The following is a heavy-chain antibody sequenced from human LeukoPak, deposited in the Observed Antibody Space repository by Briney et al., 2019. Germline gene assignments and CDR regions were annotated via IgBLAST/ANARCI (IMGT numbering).Heavy chain of an antibody. CDR1: GGSISSGGSS. Sequence: SETLSLTCAVSGGSISSGGSSWSWIRQPPGKGLEWIGYIYHGGSTYYNPSLQSRVTISLDRSKNQFSLRLSSVTAADTAVYYCARDCTSGSCCFYGLDVWGQGTTVTVSS. D-gene: IGHD2-8*01. J-gene: IGHJ6*02. CDR3: ARDCTSGSCCFYGLDV. CDR2: IYHGGST. V-gene: IGHV4-30-2*01.